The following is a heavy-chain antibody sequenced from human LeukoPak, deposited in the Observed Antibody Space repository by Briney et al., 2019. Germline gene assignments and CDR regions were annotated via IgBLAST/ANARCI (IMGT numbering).Heavy chain of an antibody. CDR3: ARQNYQGYCSGGSCYVGYYYGMDV. J-gene: IGHJ6*02. V-gene: IGHV5-51*01. CDR2: IYPGDSDI. Sequence: KLGESLKISCKGSGYSFTSYWIGWVRQMPGKGLEWMGIIYPGDSDIRYSPSFQGQVTISADKSISTAYLQWSSLKASDTAMYYCARQNYQGYCSGGSCYVGYYYGMDVWGQGTTVTVSS. D-gene: IGHD2-15*01. CDR1: GYSFTSYW.